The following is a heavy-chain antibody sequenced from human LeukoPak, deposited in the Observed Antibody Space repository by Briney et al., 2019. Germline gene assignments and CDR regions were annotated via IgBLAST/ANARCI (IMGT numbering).Heavy chain of an antibody. CDR2: IRFDGSIK. J-gene: IGHJ4*02. V-gene: IGHV3-30*02. Sequence: GGSLRLSCAASGFRFSSYGMHWVRQAPGKGLEWVAFIRFDGSIKYFAESAKGRFTISRDNSKNTLFLQMNSPRPEDTAAYYCAKEGRPPRTDDSQNWLFDDYWGQGTLVTVSS. D-gene: IGHD3-9*01. CDR3: AKEGRPPRTDDSQNWLFDDY. CDR1: GFRFSSYG.